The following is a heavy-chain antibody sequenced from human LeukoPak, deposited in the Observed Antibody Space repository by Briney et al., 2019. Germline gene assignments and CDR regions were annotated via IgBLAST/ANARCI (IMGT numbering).Heavy chain of an antibody. CDR2: ISSNGGST. V-gene: IGHV3-64*01. CDR3: ARDLRGSSWYNYYYYYMDV. Sequence: GGSLRLFCGASGFPFSSYAMHGVRQAPGKGLEYVSAISSNGGSTYYANSVKGRFTISRDNSKNTLYLQMGSLRAEDMAVYYCARDLRGSSWYNYYYYYMDVWGKGTTVTVSS. D-gene: IGHD6-13*01. CDR1: GFPFSSYA. J-gene: IGHJ6*03.